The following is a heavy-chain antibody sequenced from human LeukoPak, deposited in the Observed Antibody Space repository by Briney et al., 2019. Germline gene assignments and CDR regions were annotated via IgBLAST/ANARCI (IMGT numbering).Heavy chain of an antibody. CDR2: IGTYNGNT. J-gene: IGHJ4*02. D-gene: IGHD3-22*01. CDR3: ARSLQYYYDSSGELDY. V-gene: IGHV1-18*01. Sequence: ASVKVSCKASRYTLTSYGISWVRQSPGQGLEWIGWIGTYNGNTNYAQKLQGRVTMTTDTSTRPPYRELRSLRSDDTAVYYCARSLQYYYDSSGELDYWGQGTLVTVSS. CDR1: RYTLTSYG.